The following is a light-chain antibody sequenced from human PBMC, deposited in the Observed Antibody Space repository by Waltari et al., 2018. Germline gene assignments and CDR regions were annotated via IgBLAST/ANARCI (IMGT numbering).Light chain of an antibody. CDR3: AGWDDSLTGVV. CDR1: SSNIGTTY. CDR2: LDD. J-gene: IGLJ2*01. Sequence: QSVLTQPPSLSGTPGQRVTISCSGSSSNIGTTYVFWYQQSPGRAPKLLIYLDDNRPSGVPDRFSASKSGSSASLTISGLRPEDEADYHCAGWDDSLTGVVFGGGTKLTV. V-gene: IGLV1-47*01.